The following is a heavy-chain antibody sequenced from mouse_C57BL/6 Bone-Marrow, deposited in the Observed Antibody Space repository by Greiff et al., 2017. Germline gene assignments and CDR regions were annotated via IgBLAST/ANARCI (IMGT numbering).Heavy chain of an antibody. Sequence: QVQLQQPGAELVKPGASVKLSCKASGYTFTSYWMHWVKQRPGQGLEWIGMIHPNSGSTNYNEKFKSKDTLTVDKSSSTAYMQLSSLTYEDSAVYYCAETGRVFDYWGQGTTLTVSS. CDR1: GYTFTSYW. J-gene: IGHJ2*01. CDR2: IHPNSGST. D-gene: IGHD4-1*01. CDR3: AETGRVFDY. V-gene: IGHV1-64*01.